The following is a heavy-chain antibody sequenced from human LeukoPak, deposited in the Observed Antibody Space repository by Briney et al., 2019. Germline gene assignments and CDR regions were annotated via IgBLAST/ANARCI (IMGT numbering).Heavy chain of an antibody. CDR1: GFTFSIYA. Sequence: GGSLRLSCAASGFTFSIYAMTWVRQAPGKGLEWVSGISGSGGSTYYADSVKGRFTISRDNSKNTLYLQMNSLRAEDTAVYYCANQDRRGYYFDYWGQGTLVTVSS. V-gene: IGHV3-23*01. CDR3: ANQDRRGYYFDY. J-gene: IGHJ4*02. CDR2: ISGSGGST.